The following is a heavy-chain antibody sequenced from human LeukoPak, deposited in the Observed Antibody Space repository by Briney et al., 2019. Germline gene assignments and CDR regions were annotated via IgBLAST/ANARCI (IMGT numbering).Heavy chain of an antibody. D-gene: IGHD3-22*01. CDR3: ARDFHRRYYDSSGYNAFDI. CDR2: ISSSSSTI. J-gene: IGHJ3*02. Sequence: GGSLRLSCAASGFTFSSHGMSWVRQAPGKGLEWVSYISSSSSTIYYADSVKGRFTISRDNAKNSLYLQMNSLRAEDTAVYYCARDFHRRYYDSSGYNAFDIWGQGTMVTVSS. CDR1: GFTFSSHG. V-gene: IGHV3-48*04.